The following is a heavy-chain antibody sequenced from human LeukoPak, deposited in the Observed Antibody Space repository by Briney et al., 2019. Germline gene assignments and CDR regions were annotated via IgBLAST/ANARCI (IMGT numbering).Heavy chain of an antibody. J-gene: IGHJ3*02. CDR3: VGELLTAAGTIGAFDI. CDR2: IKQDGSEK. Sequence: GGSLRLSCAASGFTFSSYWMSWVRQAPGKGLEWVTNIKQDGSEKYYVDSVKGRFTISRDNAKNSLYLQMNSLRAEDTAVYYCVGELLTAAGTIGAFDIWGRGTMVTVSS. V-gene: IGHV3-7*01. CDR1: GFTFSSYW. D-gene: IGHD6-13*01.